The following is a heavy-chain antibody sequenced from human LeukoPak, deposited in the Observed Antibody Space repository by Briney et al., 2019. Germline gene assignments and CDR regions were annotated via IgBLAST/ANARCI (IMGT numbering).Heavy chain of an antibody. V-gene: IGHV4-30-2*01. D-gene: IGHD3-3*01. CDR3: ASSLGVVIFPEYFQH. CDR1: GGSISSGGYY. CDR2: IYHSGST. J-gene: IGHJ1*01. Sequence: SQTLSLTCTVSGGSISSGGYYWSWIRQPPGKGLEWIGYIYHSGSTYYNPSLKSRVTISVDRSKNQFSLKLSSVTAADTAVYYCASSLGVVIFPEYFQHWGQGTLVTVSS.